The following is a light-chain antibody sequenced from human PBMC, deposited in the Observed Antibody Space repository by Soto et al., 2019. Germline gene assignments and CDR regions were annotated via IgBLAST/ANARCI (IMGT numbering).Light chain of an antibody. CDR1: QGIGNY. CDR3: LQQSSYPQS. J-gene: IGKJ4*01. Sequence: DIQMTQSPSSLSASVGDRVTIICRASQGIGNYVGWYQQKPGKAPKRLIYAASILESGVPPRFSGSGSGTEFTLTISTLQPEDFAVYYCLQQSSYPQSFGGGTTVEI. CDR2: AAS. V-gene: IGKV1-17*01.